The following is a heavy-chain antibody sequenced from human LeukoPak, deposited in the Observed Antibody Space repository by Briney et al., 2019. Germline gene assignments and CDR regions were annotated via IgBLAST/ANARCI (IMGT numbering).Heavy chain of an antibody. Sequence: SETLSLTCTVSGGSISSSSYYWGWIRQPPGKGLEWIGSIYHSGSTYYNPSLKSRVTISVDTSKNQFSLKLSSVTAADTAVYYCARVNAAMDAFDIWGQGTMVIVSS. CDR1: GGSISSSSYY. CDR2: IYHSGST. CDR3: ARVNAAMDAFDI. J-gene: IGHJ3*02. V-gene: IGHV4-39*07. D-gene: IGHD2-2*01.